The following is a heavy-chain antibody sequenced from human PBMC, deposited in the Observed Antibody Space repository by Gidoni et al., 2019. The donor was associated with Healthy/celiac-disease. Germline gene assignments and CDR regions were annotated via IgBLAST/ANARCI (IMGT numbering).Heavy chain of an antibody. J-gene: IGHJ3*02. CDR1: GFTFGDYA. CDR2: IRSKAYGGTT. Sequence: EVQLVESGGGLVKPGRSLRLSCTASGFTFGDYAMSWFRQAPGKGLEWVGFIRSKAYGGTTEYAASVKGRFTISRDDSKSIAYLQMNSLKTEDTAVYYCTRDHDSSGYDLDDAFDIWGQGTMVTVSS. V-gene: IGHV3-49*05. CDR3: TRDHDSSGYDLDDAFDI. D-gene: IGHD3-22*01.